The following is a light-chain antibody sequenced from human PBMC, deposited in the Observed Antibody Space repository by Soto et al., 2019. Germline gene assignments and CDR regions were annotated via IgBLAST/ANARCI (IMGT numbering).Light chain of an antibody. CDR3: HQYGSSQT. CDR2: AAS. J-gene: IGKJ1*01. Sequence: EIVLTQSPGTLSLSPGERATLSCRASQSISSSDLAWYQHRPGQAPRLLIYAASSRATGIPVRFSGSGSGTDFTLSISRLEPEDFAVYYCHQYGSSQTFGQGTKVDIK. CDR1: QSISSSD. V-gene: IGKV3-20*01.